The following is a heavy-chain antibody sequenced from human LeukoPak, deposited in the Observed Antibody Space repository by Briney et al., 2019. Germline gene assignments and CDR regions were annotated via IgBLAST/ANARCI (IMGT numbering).Heavy chain of an antibody. CDR1: GFTFSSYA. Sequence: PGGSLRLSCAASGFTFSSYAMSWVRQAPGEGLEWVSSITTSGGSTYYADSVKGRFTISRDNAKNTLYLQMNSLRAEDTAVYYCAKDRYVSGRYDAFDIWGQGTMVTVSS. CDR3: AKDRYVSGRYDAFDI. V-gene: IGHV3-23*01. J-gene: IGHJ3*02. D-gene: IGHD3-10*01. CDR2: ITTSGGST.